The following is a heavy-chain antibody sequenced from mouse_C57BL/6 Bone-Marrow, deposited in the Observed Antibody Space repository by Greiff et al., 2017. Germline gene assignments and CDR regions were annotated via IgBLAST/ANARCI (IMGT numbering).Heavy chain of an antibody. CDR2: IYPRSGNT. CDR3: ARVLGFDV. V-gene: IGHV1-81*01. CDR1: GYTFTSYG. Sequence: QVQLQQSGAELARPGASVKLSCKASGYTFTSYGISWVKQRTGQGLEWIGEIYPRSGNTYYNEKFKGKATLTADKSSSTAYMGLRSLTSEDSAVYFCARVLGFDVWGTGTTVTVSS. J-gene: IGHJ1*03.